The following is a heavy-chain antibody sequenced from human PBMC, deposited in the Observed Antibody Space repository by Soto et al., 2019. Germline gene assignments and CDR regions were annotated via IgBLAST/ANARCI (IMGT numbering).Heavy chain of an antibody. CDR3: AKDGTHLWSKQYYFDS. J-gene: IGHJ4*02. CDR1: GFTFSDYT. CDR2: ILYDESDQ. V-gene: IGHV3-30*18. Sequence: QVQLVESGVGVVQPGRSLRLSCSASGFTFSDYTMHWVRQAPGRGLEWVAIILYDESDQYYSDSVKGRFTISRDNSKNTLYLQMHSLTTEDTAVYYCAKDGTHLWSKQYYFDSWGQGALVTVSS. D-gene: IGHD1-26*01.